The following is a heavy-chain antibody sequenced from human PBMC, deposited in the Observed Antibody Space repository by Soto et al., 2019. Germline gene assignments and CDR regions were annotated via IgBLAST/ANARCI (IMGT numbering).Heavy chain of an antibody. D-gene: IGHD1-26*01. CDR1: GYTFSDSA. V-gene: IGHV3-73*02. CDR3: ARLWSEREPNFDY. J-gene: IGHJ4*02. Sequence: EVQLVESGGGLVQPGGSLKLSCAASGYTFSDSAMHWVRQASGKGLEWVGRIRSKANNYATVYAASVKGRFTISRDDSRNTGYLQMNSLKTEDTAVYYCARLWSEREPNFDYWGQGTLVSVSS. CDR2: IRSKANNYAT.